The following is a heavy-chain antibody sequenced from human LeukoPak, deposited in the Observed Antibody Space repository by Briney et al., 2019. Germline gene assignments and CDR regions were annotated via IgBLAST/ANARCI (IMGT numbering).Heavy chain of an antibody. CDR1: AFSVGSNY. D-gene: IGHD5-12*01. J-gene: IGHJ4*02. CDR3: ARGPSGYHNT. Sequence: GGSLRLSCAASAFSVGSNYMTWVRQAPGKGLEWVSLIYADSVKGRFTISRDNSKNTLYLQMNSLRAEDTAVYYCARGPSGYHNTGGQGTLVTVSS. V-gene: IGHV3-66*01. CDR2: IY.